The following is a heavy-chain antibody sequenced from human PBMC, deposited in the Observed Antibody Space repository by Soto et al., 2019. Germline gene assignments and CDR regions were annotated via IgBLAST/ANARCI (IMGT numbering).Heavy chain of an antibody. Sequence: SETLSLTCTVSGGSISSYYWSWIRQPPGKGLEWIGYIYYSGSTNYNPSLKSRVTISVDTSKNQFSLKLSSVTAADTAVYYCARAVFRGVAAAGYYYYGMDVWGQGTTVTVSS. V-gene: IGHV4-59*01. CDR1: GGSISSYY. CDR3: ARAVFRGVAAAGYYYYGMDV. J-gene: IGHJ6*02. D-gene: IGHD6-13*01. CDR2: IYYSGST.